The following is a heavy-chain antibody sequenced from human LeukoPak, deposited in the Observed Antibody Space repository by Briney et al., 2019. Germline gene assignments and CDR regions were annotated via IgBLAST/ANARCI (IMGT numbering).Heavy chain of an antibody. CDR2: IYSGGST. V-gene: IGHV3-53*01. CDR3: ARVRVLGSGRDYFDY. D-gene: IGHD3-10*01. J-gene: IGHJ4*02. CDR1: GFTFSSYA. Sequence: PGGSLRLSCAASGFTFSSYAMHWVRQAPGKGLEWVSVIYSGGSTYYADSVKGRFTISRDNSKNTLYLQMNSLRAEDTAVYYCARVRVLGSGRDYFDYWGQGTLVTVSS.